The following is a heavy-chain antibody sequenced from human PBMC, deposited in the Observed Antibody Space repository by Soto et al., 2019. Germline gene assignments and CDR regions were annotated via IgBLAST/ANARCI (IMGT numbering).Heavy chain of an antibody. CDR2: IHSGGGT. J-gene: IGHJ4*02. Sequence: PGGSLRLSCAASGFTVSSSYMSWVRQAPGKGLEWVSVIHSGGGTNYAGSVKGRFTISRDNSKNTLYLQMNSLRAEDTAVYYCVRAIYSSSSYWGQGTLVTVSS. CDR3: VRAIYSSSSY. CDR1: GFTVSSSY. V-gene: IGHV3-66*01. D-gene: IGHD6-6*01.